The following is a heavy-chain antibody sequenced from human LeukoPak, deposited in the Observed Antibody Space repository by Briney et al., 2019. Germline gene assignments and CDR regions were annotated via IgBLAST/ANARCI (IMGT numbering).Heavy chain of an antibody. V-gene: IGHV3-30*03. CDR3: STTVTSLFSY. CDR2: ISYDGSNK. Sequence: PGGSLRLSCAASGFTFSSYGMHWVRQAPGKGLEWVAVISYDGSNKYYADPVKGRFTISRDNSKNTLYLQMNSLRAEDTAVYYCSTTVTSLFSYWGQGTLVTVSS. CDR1: GFTFSSYG. J-gene: IGHJ4*02. D-gene: IGHD4-17*01.